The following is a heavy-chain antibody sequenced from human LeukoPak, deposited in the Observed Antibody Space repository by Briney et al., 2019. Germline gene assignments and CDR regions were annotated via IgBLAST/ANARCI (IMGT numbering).Heavy chain of an antibody. V-gene: IGHV3-23*01. D-gene: IGHD2-2*03. CDR2: IRRNGADT. CDR3: ARVAVPSSMDMNFDF. Sequence: GGSLTLSCTASGFTFNQYTMNWVRQAPGKGLEWVSSIRRNGADTWYADSVKGRFTISRDNSRNTLFLQVNTLRVEDTAVYYCARVAVPSSMDMNFDFWGRGILVTVSS. CDR1: GFTFNQYT. J-gene: IGHJ4*02.